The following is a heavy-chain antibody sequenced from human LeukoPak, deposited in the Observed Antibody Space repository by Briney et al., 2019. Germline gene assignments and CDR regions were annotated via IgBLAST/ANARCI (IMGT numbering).Heavy chain of an antibody. D-gene: IGHD3-3*01. CDR2: IWYDGSNK. CDR3: AKDALEDSSYVDV. Sequence: PGGSLRLSCAASGFTFSSYGMHWVRQAPGKGLEWVAVIWYDGSNKYYADSVKGRFTISRDNSKNTLYLQMNSLRAEDTAVYYCAKDALEDSSYVDVWGKGTTVTVSS. V-gene: IGHV3-33*06. J-gene: IGHJ6*03. CDR1: GFTFSSYG.